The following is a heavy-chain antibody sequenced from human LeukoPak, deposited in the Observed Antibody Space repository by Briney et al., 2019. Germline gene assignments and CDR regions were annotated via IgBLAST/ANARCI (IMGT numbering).Heavy chain of an antibody. J-gene: IGHJ3*02. Sequence: GGSLRLSCAASGFTFSDYYMGWIRQAPGKGLEWVSYISSSGSTIYYADSVKGRFTISRDNAKNSLYLQMNSLRAEDTAVYYCARVYDSSGYYFDAFDIWGQGTMVTVSS. V-gene: IGHV3-11*01. CDR2: ISSSGSTI. CDR3: ARVYDSSGYYFDAFDI. CDR1: GFTFSDYY. D-gene: IGHD3-22*01.